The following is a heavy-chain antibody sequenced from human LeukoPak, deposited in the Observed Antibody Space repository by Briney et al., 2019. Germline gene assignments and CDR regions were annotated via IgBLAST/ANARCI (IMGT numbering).Heavy chain of an antibody. CDR1: GYTFTGYY. V-gene: IGHV1-2*02. CDR3: ARGGRRDGYNFPLDY. CDR2: INPNSGGST. D-gene: IGHD5-24*01. J-gene: IGHJ4*02. Sequence: ASVKVSCKASGYTFTGYYMRWVRQAPGQGLEWMGWINPNSGGSTYYAQRIQGRVTMTRDTSTRTVYMELSSLRSDDTAVYYCARGGRRDGYNFPLDYWGQGTLVTVSS.